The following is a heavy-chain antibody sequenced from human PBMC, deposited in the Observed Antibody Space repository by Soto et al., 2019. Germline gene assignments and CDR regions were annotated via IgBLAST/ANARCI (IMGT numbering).Heavy chain of an antibody. D-gene: IGHD3-16*02. CDR2: IIPILGIA. CDR3: AREPVLYDYIGGGYLPINNWFAP. CDR1: GGTFSSYT. V-gene: IGHV1-69*04. Sequence: SVKVSCKASGGTFSSYTISWVRQAPGQGLEWMGRIIPILGIANYAQKFQGRVTITADKSTSTAYMELSSLRSEDTAVYYCAREPVLYDYIGGGYLPINNWFAPWGQGTLVTVSS. J-gene: IGHJ5*02.